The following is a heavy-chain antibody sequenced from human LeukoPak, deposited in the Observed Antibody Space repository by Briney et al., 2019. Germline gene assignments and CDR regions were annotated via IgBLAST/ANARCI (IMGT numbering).Heavy chain of an antibody. D-gene: IGHD2-2*01. V-gene: IGHV4-59*01. Sequence: PSETLSLTCTVSGGSISSYYWSWIRQPPGKGLEWIGYIYYSGSTNYNPSLKSRVTISVDTSKNQFSLKLSSVTAADTAVYYCARDSLSCSSTSCSWNWFDPWGQGTLVTVSS. J-gene: IGHJ5*02. CDR1: GGSISSYY. CDR3: ARDSLSCSSTSCSWNWFDP. CDR2: IYYSGST.